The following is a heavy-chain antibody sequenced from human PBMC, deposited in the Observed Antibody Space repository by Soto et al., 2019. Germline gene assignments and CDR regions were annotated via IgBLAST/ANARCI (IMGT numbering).Heavy chain of an antibody. J-gene: IGHJ6*03. CDR3: ASTGRTIFGVVTAYYSMDV. CDR2: IYYSGST. V-gene: IGHV4-39*01. D-gene: IGHD3-3*01. Sequence: PSETLSLTCTVSGGSISSSSYYWGWIRQPPGKGLEWIGSIYYSGSTYYNPSLKSRVTISVDTSKNQFSLKLSSVTAADTAVYYCASTGRTIFGVVTAYYSMDVWGKGTTVTVSS. CDR1: GGSISSSSYY.